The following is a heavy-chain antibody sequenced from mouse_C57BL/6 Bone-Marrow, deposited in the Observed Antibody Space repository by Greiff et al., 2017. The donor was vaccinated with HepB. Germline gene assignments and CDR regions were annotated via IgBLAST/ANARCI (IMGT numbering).Heavy chain of an antibody. D-gene: IGHD4-1*01. CDR1: GYTFTDYE. CDR2: IDPETGGT. CDR3: TRHWDGAY. V-gene: IGHV1-15*01. J-gene: IGHJ3*01. Sequence: QVHVKQSGAELVRPGASVTLSCKASGYTFTDYEMHWVKQTPVHGLEWIGAIDPETGGTAYNQKFKGKAILTADKSSSTAYMELRSLTSEDSAVYYCTRHWDGAYWGQGTLVTVSA.